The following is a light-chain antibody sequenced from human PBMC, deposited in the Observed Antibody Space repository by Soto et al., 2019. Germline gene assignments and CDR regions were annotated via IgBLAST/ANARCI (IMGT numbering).Light chain of an antibody. CDR1: SSDVGNYKF. J-gene: IGLJ1*01. V-gene: IGLV2-23*02. CDR2: EVS. Sequence: QSVLTQPASVSGSPGQSITISCTGPSSDVGNYKFVSWYQQYPGKAPKVILYEVSKRPSGVSYRFSGSQSGNTASLTISGLQAEDEADYYCCSYAGSYSSYFFGTGTKVTVL. CDR3: CSYAGSYSSYF.